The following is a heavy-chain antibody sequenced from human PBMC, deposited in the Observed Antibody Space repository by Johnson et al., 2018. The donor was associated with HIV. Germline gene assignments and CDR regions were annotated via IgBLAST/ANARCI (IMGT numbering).Heavy chain of an antibody. D-gene: IGHD6-13*01. CDR3: AKDLGGYSSSWNNAFDI. CDR1: GVTFSNYA. Sequence: VQLVESGGGLVQPGGSLRLSCAASGVTFSNYAMSWVRQAPGKGLEWVSAISGSGDTAYYADSVKGRFTISRDSSKNTLFLQMNSLRAEDTAVYYCAKDLGGYSSSWNNAFDIWGQGTMVTVSS. J-gene: IGHJ3*02. CDR2: ISGSGDTA. V-gene: IGHV3-23*04.